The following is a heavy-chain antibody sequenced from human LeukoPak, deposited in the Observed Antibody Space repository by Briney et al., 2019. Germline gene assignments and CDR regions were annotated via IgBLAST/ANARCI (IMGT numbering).Heavy chain of an antibody. J-gene: IGHJ4*02. Sequence: GGSLRLSCAASGFTFSSYSMNWVRQAPGKGLEWVSSISSSSSYICYADSVKGRFTISRDNAKNSLYLQMNSLRAEDTAVYYCARGGWPNSNNFDYWGQGTLVTVSS. D-gene: IGHD2-15*01. CDR1: GFTFSSYS. CDR3: ARGGWPNSNNFDY. CDR2: ISSSSSYI. V-gene: IGHV3-21*01.